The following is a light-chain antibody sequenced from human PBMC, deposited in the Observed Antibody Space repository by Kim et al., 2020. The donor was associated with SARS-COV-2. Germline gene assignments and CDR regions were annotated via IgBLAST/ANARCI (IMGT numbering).Light chain of an antibody. CDR1: QSINID. V-gene: IGKV3-11*01. J-gene: IGKJ4*01. Sequence: GERATLACRASQSINIDVAWYQQKPGRAPRLLRYDASKRVNGIPARFSGSGSGIDFALTINGLEPEDFAVYYCQQHATWPPALTFGGGTKVDIK. CDR3: QQHATWPPALT. CDR2: DAS.